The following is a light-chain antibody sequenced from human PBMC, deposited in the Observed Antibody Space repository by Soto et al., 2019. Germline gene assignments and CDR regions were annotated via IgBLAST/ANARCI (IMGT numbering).Light chain of an antibody. CDR1: TSDVGNYNY. CDR2: EVS. J-gene: IGLJ1*01. V-gene: IGLV2-14*01. Sequence: QSALTQPASVSGSPGQSITISCTGTTSDVGNYNYVSWYRQHPGKAPKLMIYEVSNRPSGFSNRFSGSKSGNTASLTISGLQAEDEADYYCSSYTSNSTLYVFGTGTKLTVL. CDR3: SSYTSNSTLYV.